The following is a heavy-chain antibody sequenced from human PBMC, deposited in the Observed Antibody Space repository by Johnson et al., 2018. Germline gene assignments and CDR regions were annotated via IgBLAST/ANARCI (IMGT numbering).Heavy chain of an antibody. CDR2: INPSTGVT. J-gene: IGHJ6*02. Sequence: VQLVESGAEVTKPGASVKVSCKASGYTFTHYFMHWVRQAPGQGLEWVGIINPSTGVTNNAQRFYDRVTMTSDTSTSTVYMEVRSLRSEATAVYYCAGGSGSAYYYAMDVWGQGTTVTVSS. CDR3: AGGSGSAYYYAMDV. CDR1: GYTFTHYF. V-gene: IGHV1-46*01. D-gene: IGHD1-26*01.